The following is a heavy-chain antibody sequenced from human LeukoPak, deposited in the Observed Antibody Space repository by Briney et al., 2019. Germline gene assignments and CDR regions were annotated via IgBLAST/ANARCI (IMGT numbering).Heavy chain of an antibody. CDR1: GFTFSSYS. Sequence: GGSLRLSCAASGFTFSSYSMNWVRQAPGKGLEWVAVIWYDGSNKYYADSVKGRFTISRDNAKNSLYPQMNSLRAEDTAVYYCADSSGYEDAFDIWGQGTMVTVSS. CDR3: ADSSGYEDAFDI. J-gene: IGHJ3*02. CDR2: IWYDGSNK. D-gene: IGHD3-22*01. V-gene: IGHV3-33*03.